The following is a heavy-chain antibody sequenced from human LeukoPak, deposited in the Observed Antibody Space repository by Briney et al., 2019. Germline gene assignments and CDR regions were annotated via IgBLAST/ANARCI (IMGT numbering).Heavy chain of an antibody. D-gene: IGHD1-26*01. CDR2: IYYSGST. CDR3: ASSAWIGGSYSDY. CDR1: GGSISSYY. Sequence: SETLSLTCTVSGGSISSYYWIWIRQPPGKGLEWIGYIYYSGSTNYNPSLKSRVTISVDTSKNQFSLKLSSVTAADTAVYYGASSAWIGGSYSDYWGQGTLVTVSS. V-gene: IGHV4-59*08. J-gene: IGHJ4*02.